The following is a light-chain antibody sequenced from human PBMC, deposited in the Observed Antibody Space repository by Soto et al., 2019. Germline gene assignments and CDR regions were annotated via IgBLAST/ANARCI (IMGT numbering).Light chain of an antibody. V-gene: IGKV4-1*01. J-gene: IGKJ1*01. CDR2: WAS. CDR1: QSVLYSSNNKNY. Sequence: DIVMTQSPDSLAVSLGERATINCKSSQSVLYSSNNKNYLAWYQQKPGQPPKLLIYWASTRESGVPDRFSGSGSGTDFTLTIISLQAEDVEVYYCQQYYDAPQNFGQGTKVEIK. CDR3: QQYYDAPQN.